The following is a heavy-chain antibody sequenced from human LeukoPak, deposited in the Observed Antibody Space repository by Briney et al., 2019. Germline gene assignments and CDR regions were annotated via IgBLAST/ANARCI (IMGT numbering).Heavy chain of an antibody. Sequence: APVKVSCKASGYTFTSYDINWVRQATGQGLEWMGWMNPNSGNTGYAQKFQGRVTMTRNTSISTAYMELSSLRSEDTAVYYCARGSGSYLSQIPDYWGQGTLVTVSS. CDR3: ARGSGSYLSQIPDY. D-gene: IGHD3-10*01. CDR1: GYTFTSYD. V-gene: IGHV1-8*01. J-gene: IGHJ4*02. CDR2: MNPNSGNT.